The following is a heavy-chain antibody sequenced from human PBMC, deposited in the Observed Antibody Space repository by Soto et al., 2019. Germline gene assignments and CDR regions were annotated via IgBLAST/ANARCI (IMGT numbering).Heavy chain of an antibody. V-gene: IGHV4-39*01. CDR3: ARLGWGNGDSDY. CDR1: GGSISKSNYF. J-gene: IGHJ4*02. CDR2: ILYSGTT. D-gene: IGHD2-21*01. Sequence: QLQLQESGPGLVKSSETLSLTCTVSGGSISKSNYFWGWIRQAPGKGLEWIASILYSGTTSYNSSLNSRVAISVDTSKNQFSLELNPVTAADTAVYYCARLGWGNGDSDYWGQGTLVTVSS.